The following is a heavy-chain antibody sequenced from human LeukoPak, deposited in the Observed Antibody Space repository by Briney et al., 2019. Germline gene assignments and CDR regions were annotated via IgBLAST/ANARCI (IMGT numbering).Heavy chain of an antibody. D-gene: IGHD3-22*01. CDR3: ARGLAYYYDSTAYFLDY. V-gene: IGHV3-30*02. CDR1: GFTFSSYG. J-gene: IGHJ4*02. Sequence: GGTLRLSCAASGFTFSSYGMHWVRQAPGKGLEWVAFIRYDGSNKYYADSVKGRFTISRDNSKNTLYLQMNSLRPEDTAVYYCARGLAYYYDSTAYFLDYWGQGTLVTVSS. CDR2: IRYDGSNK.